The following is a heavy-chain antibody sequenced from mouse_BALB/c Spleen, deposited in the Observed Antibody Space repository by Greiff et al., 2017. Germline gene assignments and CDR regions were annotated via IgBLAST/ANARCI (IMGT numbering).Heavy chain of an antibody. Sequence: QVQLQQSGAELVKPGASVKLSCKASGYTFTSYYMYWVKQRPGQGLEWIGGINPSNGGTNFNEKFKSKATLTVDTSSSTAYMQLSSLTSEDSAVYYCTSGPSYGSSYYWGQGTTLTVSS. J-gene: IGHJ2*01. CDR2: INPSNGGT. D-gene: IGHD1-1*01. V-gene: IGHV1-53*01. CDR3: TSGPSYGSSYY. CDR1: GYTFTSYY.